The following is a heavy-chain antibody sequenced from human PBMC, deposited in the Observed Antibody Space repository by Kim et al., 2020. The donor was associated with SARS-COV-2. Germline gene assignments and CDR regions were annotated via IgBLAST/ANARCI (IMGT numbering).Heavy chain of an antibody. Sequence: SETLSLTCTVSGGSVNSDGYYWTWVRQQPGKGLEWIGYVYYSGSTYYNPSLESRLTISLETSKNQFSLNLTSVTAADTALYYCARGLGAIEYGIDVWGQG. V-gene: IGHV4-31*03. CDR2: VYYSGST. CDR1: GGSVNSDGYY. CDR3: ARGLGAIEYGIDV. J-gene: IGHJ6*02. D-gene: IGHD3-16*01.